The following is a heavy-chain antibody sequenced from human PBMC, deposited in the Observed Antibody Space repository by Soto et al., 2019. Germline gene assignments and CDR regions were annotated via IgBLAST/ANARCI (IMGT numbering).Heavy chain of an antibody. J-gene: IGHJ6*02. Sequence: GGSLRLSCAASGFTVSSNYMSWVRQAPGKGLEWVSVIYSGGSTYYADSVKGRFTISRDNSKNTLYLQMNSLRAEDTAVYYCARDRSYYGMDVWGQGTTVTVSS. CDR3: ARDRSYYGMDV. CDR1: GFTVSSNY. V-gene: IGHV3-66*01. CDR2: IYSGGST.